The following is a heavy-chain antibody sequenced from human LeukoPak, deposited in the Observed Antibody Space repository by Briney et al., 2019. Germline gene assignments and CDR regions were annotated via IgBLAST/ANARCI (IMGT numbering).Heavy chain of an antibody. CDR3: ARGLTCGWVRGGVCQGPNYYMDV. V-gene: IGHV4-34*01. J-gene: IGHJ6*03. CDR1: GGSFSGYY. D-gene: IGHD2-8*02. CDR2: INHSGST. Sequence: SETLPLTCAVYGGSFSGYYWSWIRQPPGKGLEWIGEINHSGSTNYNPSLKSRVTISVDTSKNQFSLKLSSVTAADTAVYYCARGLTCGWVRGGVCQGPNYYMDVWGKGTTVTVSS.